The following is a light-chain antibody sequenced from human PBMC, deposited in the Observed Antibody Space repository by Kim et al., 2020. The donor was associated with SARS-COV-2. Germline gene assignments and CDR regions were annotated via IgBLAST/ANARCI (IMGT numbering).Light chain of an antibody. V-gene: IGKV1-39*01. J-gene: IGKJ2*01. Sequence: VRGRGPFGLPTSQNIDNYLTWYQQKPGEAPKALISLASNLESGVPSRFSGSGSGTDFTLTITNLQPEDFATYHCQQAYTTPYTFGQGTKLEI. CDR1: QNIDNY. CDR3: QQAYTTPYT. CDR2: LAS.